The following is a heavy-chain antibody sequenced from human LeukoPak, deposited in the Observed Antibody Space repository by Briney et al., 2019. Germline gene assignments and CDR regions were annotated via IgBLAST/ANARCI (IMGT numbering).Heavy chain of an antibody. Sequence: SETLSLTCTVSGGSISSYFWNWIRQPPGQGLEWIGYMSNTGITKYNPSLKSRVTISADTSKNQLSLNLNSVTAADTAVYFCAKASVTTAVLFDSWGQGTLVAVSS. V-gene: IGHV4-59*13. CDR3: AKASVTTAVLFDS. D-gene: IGHD4-23*01. CDR1: GGSISSYF. CDR2: MSNTGIT. J-gene: IGHJ4*02.